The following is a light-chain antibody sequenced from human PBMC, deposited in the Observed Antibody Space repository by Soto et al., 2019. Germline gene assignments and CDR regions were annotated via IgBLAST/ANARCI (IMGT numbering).Light chain of an antibody. J-gene: IGLJ1*01. CDR3: HVWDSSRDQRV. V-gene: IGLV3-12*01. Sequence: SYELTQPHSVSVATAQMARITCGGNNIGNKAVHWYQQKPGQDPVLVIYSDNNRPSGIPERFSGSNPGNTTALTITRIEAGDEADYYGHVWDSSRDQRVFGTGTKLTVL. CDR2: SDN. CDR1: NIGNKA.